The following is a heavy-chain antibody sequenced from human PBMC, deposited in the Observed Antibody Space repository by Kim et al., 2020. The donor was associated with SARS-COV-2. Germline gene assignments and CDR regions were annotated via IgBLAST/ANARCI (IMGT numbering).Heavy chain of an antibody. V-gene: IGHV3-30*01. CDR3: ARDRGYDFWSVFDY. D-gene: IGHD3-3*01. J-gene: IGHJ4*02. Sequence: ADSVKGRLTISRDNAKKTLYLQMNSLRAEYTAVYYCARDRGYDFWSVFDYWGQGTLVTVSS.